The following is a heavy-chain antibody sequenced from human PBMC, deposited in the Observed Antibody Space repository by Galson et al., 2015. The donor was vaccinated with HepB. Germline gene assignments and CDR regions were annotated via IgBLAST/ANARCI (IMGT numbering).Heavy chain of an antibody. J-gene: IGHJ4*02. CDR1: GFAFGTHS. Sequence: SLRLSCAASGFAFGTHSMTWVRQAPGKGLQWVSTITAGGRPTYAESVTGRFTVSRDNSNNGVCLQMNSLTVADTAIYYCAKGTERRLTTMTSHNYLDHWGRGALVTVSS. CDR3: AKGTERRLTTMTSHNYLDH. CDR2: ITAGGRP. V-gene: IGHV3-23*01. D-gene: IGHD2-2*01.